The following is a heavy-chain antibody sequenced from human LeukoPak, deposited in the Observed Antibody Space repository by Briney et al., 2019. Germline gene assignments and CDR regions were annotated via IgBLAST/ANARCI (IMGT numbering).Heavy chain of an antibody. CDR3: AKAPRVLEWLFSNWFDP. CDR2: ISGSGGST. V-gene: IGHV3-23*01. D-gene: IGHD3-3*01. CDR1: GFTFSSYA. J-gene: IGHJ5*02. Sequence: GGSLRLSCAASGFTFSSYAMSWVRQAPGKGLEWVSAISGSGGSTYYADSVKGRFTISRDNSKNTLYLQMNSLRAEDTAVYYCAKAPRVLEWLFSNWFDPWGQGTLVTVSS.